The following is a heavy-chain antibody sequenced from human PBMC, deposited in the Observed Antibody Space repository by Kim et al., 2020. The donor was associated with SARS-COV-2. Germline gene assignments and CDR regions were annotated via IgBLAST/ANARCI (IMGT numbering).Heavy chain of an antibody. J-gene: IGHJ2*01. CDR1: GFTFSSYA. CDR3: AKRDSDRITIFGVVIAYWYFDI. CDR2: ISGSGGST. V-gene: IGHV3-23*01. D-gene: IGHD3-3*01. Sequence: GGSLRLSCAASGFTFSSYAMSWVRQAPGKGLEWVSAISGSGGSTYYAYSVKGRFTISRDNSKNTLYLQMNSVRAEDTAVYYCAKRDSDRITIFGVVIAYWYFDIWGRGTLVTVSS.